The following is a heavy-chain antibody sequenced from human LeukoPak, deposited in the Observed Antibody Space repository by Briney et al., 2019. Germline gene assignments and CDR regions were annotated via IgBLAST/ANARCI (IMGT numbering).Heavy chain of an antibody. CDR1: GYTFTSYG. Sequence: GALGKVSCKASGYTFTSYGISWVRQAPGQGLEWRGWISAYNGNTNYAQKLQGRVTMTTDTSTSTAYMELRSLRSDDTAVSYCVRAVGMAAAGLSDYWGQGTLVTVSS. J-gene: IGHJ4*02. V-gene: IGHV1-18*01. CDR3: VRAVGMAAAGLSDY. D-gene: IGHD6-13*01. CDR2: ISAYNGNT.